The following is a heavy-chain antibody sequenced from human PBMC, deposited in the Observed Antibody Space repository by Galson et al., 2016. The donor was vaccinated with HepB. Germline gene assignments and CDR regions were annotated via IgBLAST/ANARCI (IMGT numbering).Heavy chain of an antibody. CDR2: IINSGGST. CDR3: VKMGGHPTSRFYFNN. V-gene: IGHV3-23*01. CDR1: EFTFSSYA. Sequence: SLRLSCAASEFTFSSYAMSWVRQAPGKGLEWVSTIINSGGSTYYADSVKGRFSISRNNSENTVYLQMNTLRAEDTALYYCVKMGGHPTSRFYFNNWGQGTLVTVSS. D-gene: IGHD3-16*01. J-gene: IGHJ4*02.